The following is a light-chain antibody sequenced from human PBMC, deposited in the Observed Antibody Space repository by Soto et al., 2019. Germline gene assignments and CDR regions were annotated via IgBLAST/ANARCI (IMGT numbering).Light chain of an antibody. Sequence: EIVLTQSPGTLSLSPGERATLSCRASQSVSSSYLAWYQQKPGQAPRLLIYGASSRATGIPDRFSGSGSGTDFPLTISRLEPEDFEVYYCHQYDSSPLTFGGGTKVASK. V-gene: IGKV3-20*01. CDR1: QSVSSSY. CDR3: HQYDSSPLT. CDR2: GAS. J-gene: IGKJ4*01.